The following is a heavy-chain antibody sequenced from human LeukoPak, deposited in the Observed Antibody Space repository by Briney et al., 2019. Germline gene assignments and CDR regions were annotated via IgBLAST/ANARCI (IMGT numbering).Heavy chain of an antibody. Sequence: PGGSLRLSCAASGFTFTTSAMTWVRQAPGKGLEWVSTISGSGGNTYYADSVKGRFTISRDNSKNILYLQMNSLRAEDTAVYYCARSEQQDFGDYEFDYWGQGTLVTVSS. J-gene: IGHJ4*02. D-gene: IGHD4-17*01. CDR3: ARSEQQDFGDYEFDY. V-gene: IGHV3-23*01. CDR1: GFTFTTSA. CDR2: ISGSGGNT.